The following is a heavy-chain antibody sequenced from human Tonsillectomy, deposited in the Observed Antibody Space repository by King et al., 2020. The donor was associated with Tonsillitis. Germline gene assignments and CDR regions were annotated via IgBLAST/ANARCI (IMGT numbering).Heavy chain of an antibody. J-gene: IGHJ5*02. Sequence: QLQESGPGLLKPSQTLSLTCTVSGGAISSGGYYWSWIRQHPGKGLEWIGYIYYSGNAYYNPSLKSLVTISVDMSQNLFSLKVSSVTAADTAMYYCAAFSWRTVSWGQGTLVTVSS. CDR1: GGAISSGGYY. V-gene: IGHV4-31*01. D-gene: IGHD2/OR15-2a*01. CDR3: AAFSWRTVS. CDR2: IYYSGNA.